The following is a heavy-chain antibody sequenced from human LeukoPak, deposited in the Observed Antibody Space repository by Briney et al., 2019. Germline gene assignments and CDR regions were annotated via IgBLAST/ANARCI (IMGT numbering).Heavy chain of an antibody. J-gene: IGHJ4*02. CDR2: ISYDGSNK. CDR3: AKAGVDTAMALDY. D-gene: IGHD5-18*01. CDR1: GFTFSSYG. V-gene: IGHV3-30*18. Sequence: GGSLRLSCAASGFTFSSYGMHWVRQAPGKGLEWVAVISYDGSNKYYADSVKGRFTISRDNSKNTLYLQINSLRAEDTAVYYCAKAGVDTAMALDYWGQGTLATVSS.